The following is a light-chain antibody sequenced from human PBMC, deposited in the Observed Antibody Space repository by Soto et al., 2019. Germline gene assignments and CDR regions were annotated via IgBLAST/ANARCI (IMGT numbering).Light chain of an antibody. V-gene: IGKV3-15*01. CDR3: QQYNNLPWT. J-gene: IGKJ1*01. Sequence: ESLLSLSPSTLSLSPGEIATLSFMASQSISDTLAWYQQKPGQAPRLLIHGASTRATGFPGRFSGSGSGTDFTLTISSLQSEDFAVYYCQQYNNLPWTFGQGTKVDIK. CDR2: GAS. CDR1: QSISDT.